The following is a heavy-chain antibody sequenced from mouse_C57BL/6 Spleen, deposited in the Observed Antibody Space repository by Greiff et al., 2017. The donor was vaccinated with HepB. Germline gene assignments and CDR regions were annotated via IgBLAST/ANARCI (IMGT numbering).Heavy chain of an antibody. D-gene: IGHD3-2*02. J-gene: IGHJ3*01. CDR2: IDPSDSYN. CDR1: GYTFTSYW. V-gene: IGHV1-69*01. Sequence: VQLQQPGAELVMPGASVKLSCKASGYTFTSYWMHWVKQRPGQGLEWIGEIDPSDSYNNYNQKFKGKSTLTVDKSSSTAYMQLSSLTSEDSAVYYCARSPSDSSGTDWFAYWGQGTLVTVSA. CDR3: ARSPSDSSGTDWFAY.